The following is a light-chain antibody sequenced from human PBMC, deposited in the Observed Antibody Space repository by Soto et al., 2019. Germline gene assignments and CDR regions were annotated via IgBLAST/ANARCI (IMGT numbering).Light chain of an antibody. CDR1: NSNIGSNY. Sequence: QSVLTQPPSASGTAGQTVTISCSGSNSNIGSNYVCWYQQLPGTAPKLLIYRNNHRPSGVPDRFSGSKSGTSASLAISGLRSEDEAADYCSTWDDSLPGIVVFGGGTKLTV. CDR3: STWDDSLPGIVV. J-gene: IGLJ2*01. V-gene: IGLV1-47*01. CDR2: RNN.